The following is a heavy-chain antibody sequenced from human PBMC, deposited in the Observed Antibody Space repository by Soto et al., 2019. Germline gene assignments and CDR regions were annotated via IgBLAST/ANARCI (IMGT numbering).Heavy chain of an antibody. CDR3: ARDGHQILESLLGSPDY. D-gene: IGHD3-3*01. Sequence: QVQLVESGGGVVQPGRSLRLSCTASGFSFRSYAMHWVRQAPGKGLEWVALISYDGSNKYYADFVKGRFTISRDNSKNTLYLQMNSLSAEDTAVYYCARDGHQILESLLGSPDYWGQGTLFTVSS. V-gene: IGHV3-30-3*01. CDR2: ISYDGSNK. J-gene: IGHJ4*02. CDR1: GFSFRSYA.